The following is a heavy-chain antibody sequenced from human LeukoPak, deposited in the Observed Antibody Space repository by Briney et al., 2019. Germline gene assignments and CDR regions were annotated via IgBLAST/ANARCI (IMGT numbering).Heavy chain of an antibody. V-gene: IGHV1-2*02. CDR3: ARAFYDFWSGYYNPHFDY. J-gene: IGHJ4*02. CDR2: INPNSGGT. D-gene: IGHD3-3*01. Sequence: ASVKVSCKASGYTFTGYYMHWVRQAPGQGLEWMGWINPNSGGTNYAQKFQGRVTMTRDTSISTAYMELSRQRSDDTAVYYCARAFYDFWSGYYNPHFDYRGQGTLVTVSS. CDR1: GYTFTGYY.